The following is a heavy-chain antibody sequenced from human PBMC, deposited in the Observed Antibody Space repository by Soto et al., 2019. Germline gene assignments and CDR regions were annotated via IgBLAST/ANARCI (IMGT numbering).Heavy chain of an antibody. J-gene: IGHJ4*02. V-gene: IGHV3-74*01. Sequence: PGGSLRLSCAASGFTFSSYWMHWVRQPPGKGLVWVSRINSDGSSTNYADSVKGRFTISRDNSKNTLYLQMNSLRAEDTAVYYCAKSNWDHYSYYDILTGPSYYFDYWGQGTLVTVSS. CDR3: AKSNWDHYSYYDILTGPSYYFDY. CDR2: INSDGSST. D-gene: IGHD3-9*01. CDR1: GFTFSSYW.